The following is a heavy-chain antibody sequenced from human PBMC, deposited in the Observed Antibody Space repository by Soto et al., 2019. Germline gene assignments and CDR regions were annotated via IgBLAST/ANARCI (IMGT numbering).Heavy chain of an antibody. CDR1: GGTFSSYA. J-gene: IGHJ6*02. CDR2: IIPIFGTA. CDR3: ARALRRHIVVVTAPLYYYYGMDV. V-gene: IGHV1-69*01. Sequence: QVQLVQSGAEVKKPGSSMKVSCKASGGTFSSYAISWVRQAPGQGLEWMGGIIPIFGTANYAQKFQGRVTITADESTSTAYMELSSLRSEDTAVYYCARALRRHIVVVTAPLYYYYGMDVWGQGTTVTVSS. D-gene: IGHD2-21*02.